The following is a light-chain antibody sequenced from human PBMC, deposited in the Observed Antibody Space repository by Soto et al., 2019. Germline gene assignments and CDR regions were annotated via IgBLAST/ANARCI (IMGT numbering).Light chain of an antibody. V-gene: IGKV3-20*01. CDR2: GAS. J-gene: IGKJ5*01. CDR3: QQYGSSPLIT. CDR1: QSVSSSY. Sequence: EIVLTQSPGTLSLSPGERATLSCRASQSVSSSYLAWYQQKPGQAPRLLIYGASSRATGIPDRISGSGSETDFTLTISRLEPEDFAVYYCQQYGSSPLITFGQGTRLEIK.